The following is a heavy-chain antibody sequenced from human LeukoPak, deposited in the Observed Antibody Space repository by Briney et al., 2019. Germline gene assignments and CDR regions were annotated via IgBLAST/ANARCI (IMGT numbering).Heavy chain of an antibody. D-gene: IGHD4/OR15-4a*01. V-gene: IGHV4-34*01. CDR2: INHSGST. CDR3: ASVALTYFDY. J-gene: IGHJ4*02. CDR1: GGSFSGYY. Sequence: PSETLSLTCAVYGGSFSGYYWSWIRQPPGKGLEWIGEINHSGSTNYNPSLKSRVTISVDTSKNQFSLKLSSVTAADTAVYYCASVALTYFDYWGQGTLVTVSS.